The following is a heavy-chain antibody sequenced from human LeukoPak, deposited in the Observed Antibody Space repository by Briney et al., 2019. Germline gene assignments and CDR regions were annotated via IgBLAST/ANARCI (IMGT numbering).Heavy chain of an antibody. D-gene: IGHD3-16*01. V-gene: IGHV3-30-3*01. CDR3: ARDGGPWGFDY. CDR1: GFTSSSYA. Sequence: GGSLRLSCAASGFTSSSYAMHWVRQAPGKGLEWVAVISYDGSNKYYADSVKGRFTISRDSSKNTLYLQMNSLRAEDTAVYYCARDGGPWGFDYWGQGTLVTVSS. J-gene: IGHJ4*02. CDR2: ISYDGSNK.